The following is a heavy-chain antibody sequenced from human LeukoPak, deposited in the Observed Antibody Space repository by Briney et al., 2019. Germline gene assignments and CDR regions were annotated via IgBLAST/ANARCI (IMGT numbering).Heavy chain of an antibody. J-gene: IGHJ4*02. V-gene: IGHV3-23*01. CDR3: AKDPSWYNWKRGGFYFDY. D-gene: IGHD1-20*01. CDR1: GLTLRSYS. CDR2: ISGSGGST. Sequence: GGSLRLSCAASGLTLRSYSMNWVRQAPGKGLEWVSAISGSGGSTYYADSVKGRFTISRDNSKNTLYLQMNSLRAEDTAVYYCAKDPSWYNWKRGGFYFDYWGQGTLVTVSS.